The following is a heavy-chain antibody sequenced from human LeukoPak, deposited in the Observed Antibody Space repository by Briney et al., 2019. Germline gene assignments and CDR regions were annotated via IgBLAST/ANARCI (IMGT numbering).Heavy chain of an antibody. CDR1: GGPLSRYY. Sequence: SEPLSLPCTVSGGPLSRYYWRWLPQPPGKGVVGIGYIYYSGSTICRPSLKSRVTISVDTSKYQFSLKLSSVTAADTAVYYCARVLGYYDFWSGEYRSYYYGMDVWGQGATVTVSS. J-gene: IGHJ6*02. CDR2: IYYSGST. D-gene: IGHD3-3*01. CDR3: ARVLGYYDFWSGEYRSYYYGMDV. V-gene: IGHV4-59*01.